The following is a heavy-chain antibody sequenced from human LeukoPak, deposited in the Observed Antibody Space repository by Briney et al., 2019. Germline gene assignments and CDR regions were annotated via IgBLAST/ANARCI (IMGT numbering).Heavy chain of an antibody. V-gene: IGHV3-23*01. Sequence: RGSLRLSCTASGLTFSNYATTWVRPAPGKGLEWVSSITGSGRGTYSADSVKRLFSVSRDNSQNTVFLHKNSLRADDTALYYCSEDQNGDYVGAFDMWGPGTMVTVSS. J-gene: IGHJ3*02. CDR1: GLTFSNYA. CDR2: ITGSGRGT. D-gene: IGHD4-17*01. CDR3: SEDQNGDYVGAFDM.